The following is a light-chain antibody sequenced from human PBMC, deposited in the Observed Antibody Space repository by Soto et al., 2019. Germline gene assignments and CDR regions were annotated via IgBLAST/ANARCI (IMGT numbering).Light chain of an antibody. CDR3: SSYAGSNSVV. CDR1: SSDVGGYNY. CDR2: EVS. J-gene: IGLJ2*01. V-gene: IGLV2-8*01. Sequence: QSALTQPPSASGSPGQSVTISCTGTSSDVGGYNYVSWYQQHPGKAPKVMIYEVSKRPSGVPDRFSGSKSGNTASLTVSGLQAEDEADYYCSSYAGSNSVVFGGGTKLPS.